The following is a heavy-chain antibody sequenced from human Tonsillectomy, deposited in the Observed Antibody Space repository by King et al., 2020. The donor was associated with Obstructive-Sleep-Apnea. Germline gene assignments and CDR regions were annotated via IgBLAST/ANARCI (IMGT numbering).Heavy chain of an antibody. CDR3: ARLELYYYDSSGKYSDAFDV. Sequence: QLQESGPGLVKPSQTLSLTCTVSGGSITTGDYYWSWIRQPPGKGLGWIGNIYHSGGTYYDPSFKSRVTLSVDTSKNQFSLNLASVTAADTAVYYCARLELYYYDSSGKYSDAFDVWGQGTMATVSS. J-gene: IGHJ3*01. CDR2: IYHSGGT. V-gene: IGHV4-30-4*08. D-gene: IGHD3-22*01. CDR1: GGSITTGDYY.